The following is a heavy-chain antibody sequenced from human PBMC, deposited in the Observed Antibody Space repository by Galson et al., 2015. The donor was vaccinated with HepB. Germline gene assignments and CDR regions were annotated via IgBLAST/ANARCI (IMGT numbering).Heavy chain of an antibody. D-gene: IGHD5-18*01. CDR2: INPSGGNT. Sequence: SVKVSCKASGYTFTNYYIHWVRQAPDQGLEWMGIINPSGGNTDSAQKFQGRVTMTWDTSTTTVYMELSSLSSEDTAVYYCARDPIGYSYGTGYFDFWGQGTLVTVSS. V-gene: IGHV1-46*01. J-gene: IGHJ4*02. CDR3: ARDPIGYSYGTGYFDF. CDR1: GYTFTNYY.